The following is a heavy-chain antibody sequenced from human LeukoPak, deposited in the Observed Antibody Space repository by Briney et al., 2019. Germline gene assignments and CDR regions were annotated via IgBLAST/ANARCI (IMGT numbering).Heavy chain of an antibody. Sequence: TSETLSLTCAVYGGSFSGYYWSWIRQPPGKGLEWIGEINHSGSTNYNPSLKSRVTISVDTSKNQFSLKLSSVTAADTAVYYCARGDYYGSGSLIDYWGQGTLVTVSS. D-gene: IGHD3-10*01. J-gene: IGHJ4*02. CDR2: INHSGST. V-gene: IGHV4-34*01. CDR3: ARGDYYGSGSLIDY. CDR1: GGSFSGYY.